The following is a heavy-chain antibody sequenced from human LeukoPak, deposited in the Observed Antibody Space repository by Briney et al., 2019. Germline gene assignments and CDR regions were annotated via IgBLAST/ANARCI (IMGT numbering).Heavy chain of an antibody. D-gene: IGHD6-6*01. Sequence: GGSLRLSCAASGFTFSDYYMSWIRQAPGKGLEWVSYISSSGSTIYYADSVKGRFTISRDNAKNSLYLQMNSLRAEDTAVYYCAKDSIAARPKGWFDPWGQGTLVTVSS. CDR2: ISSSGSTI. CDR3: AKDSIAARPKGWFDP. J-gene: IGHJ5*02. CDR1: GFTFSDYY. V-gene: IGHV3-11*01.